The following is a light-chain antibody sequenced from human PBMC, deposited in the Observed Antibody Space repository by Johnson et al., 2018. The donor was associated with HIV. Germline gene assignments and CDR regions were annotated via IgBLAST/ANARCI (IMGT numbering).Light chain of an antibody. V-gene: IGLV1-51*01. CDR3: GTWDSRLSAAYV. CDR2: DNN. Sequence: QSVLTQPPSVSAAPGQKVTISCSGSSSNIGNNYISWYQQLPGTAPKLLIYDNNKRPSGIPDRFSGSKSGTSATLGITGLQTGDEAEYYCGTWDSRLSAAYVFGTGTKFTVL. CDR1: SSNIGNNY. J-gene: IGLJ1*01.